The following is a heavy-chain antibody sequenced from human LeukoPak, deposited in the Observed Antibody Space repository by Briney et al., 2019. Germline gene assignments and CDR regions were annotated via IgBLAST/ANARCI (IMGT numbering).Heavy chain of an antibody. Sequence: ASVKVSCKASGYTFTSYGISWVRQAPGQGLEWMGWISAYNGNTNYAQKLRGRVTMTTDTSTSTAYMELRSLRYDDTAVYYCARAPSKRRYFDWYPAGHDYWGQGPLVTVSS. CDR3: ARAPSKRRYFDWYPAGHDY. CDR2: ISAYNGNT. D-gene: IGHD3-9*01. J-gene: IGHJ4*02. V-gene: IGHV1-18*01. CDR1: GYTFTSYG.